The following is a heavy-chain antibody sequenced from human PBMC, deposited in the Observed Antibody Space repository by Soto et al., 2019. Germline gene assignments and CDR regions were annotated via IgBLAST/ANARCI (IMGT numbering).Heavy chain of an antibody. V-gene: IGHV4-59*08. J-gene: IGHJ3*02. Sequence: PSETLSLTCTVSGGSVGTYYWSWIRQVPGKGLQWIGFIYYTGSTKYNPSLKSRVTISLDTSKNRFFLKLSSVTAADTAVYHCARTNPVDSGDYSFDIWGQDAIVPVSS. CDR1: GGSVGTYY. CDR3: ARTNPVDSGDYSFDI. CDR2: IYYTGST. D-gene: IGHD4-17*01.